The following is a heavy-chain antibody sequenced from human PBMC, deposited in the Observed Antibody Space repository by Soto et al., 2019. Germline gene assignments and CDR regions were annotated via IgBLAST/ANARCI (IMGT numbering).Heavy chain of an antibody. V-gene: IGHV4-4*02. Sequence: QVQLQESGPGLVKPSGTLSLTGAVSGDSVSSPYYWCWDRQPPGKGLEWIREVFHTGTTSYNPSLRSRVTISMDKSINQFSLDLSSVTAADTAVYYCARSAGWYAIHAWGPGTLV. D-gene: IGHD6-19*01. CDR3: ARSAGWYAIHA. CDR2: VFHTGTT. J-gene: IGHJ5*02. CDR1: GDSVSSPYY.